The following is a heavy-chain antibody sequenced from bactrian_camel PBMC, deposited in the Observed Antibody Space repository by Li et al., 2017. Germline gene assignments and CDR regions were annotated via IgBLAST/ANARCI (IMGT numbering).Heavy chain of an antibody. J-gene: IGHJ4*01. CDR3: ASDWPQFACPIRFLDFASAP. D-gene: IGHD1*01. CDR2: INFSGGST. CDR1: GFTFSSYY. V-gene: IGHV3S40*01. Sequence: DVQLVESGGGLVQPGGSLRLSCAASGFTFSSYYMSWVRQAPGKGLEWVPRINFSGGSTYYLDSEKGRFTISHDNAKNTLNLQMNSLKPEDTAVYYCASDWPQFACPIRFLDFASAPRGQGTQVTVS.